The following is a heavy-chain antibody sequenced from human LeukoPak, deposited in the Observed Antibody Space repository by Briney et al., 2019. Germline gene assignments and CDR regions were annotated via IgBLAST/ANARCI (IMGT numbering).Heavy chain of an antibody. Sequence: PGRSLRLSCAASGFTFSSYGMHGVRQAPGKGLEWVAVISYDGSNKYYADSVKGRFTISRDNSKNTLYLQMNSLRAEDTAVYYCAKSTEYYYDSSPADYWGQGTLVTVSS. D-gene: IGHD3-22*01. J-gene: IGHJ4*02. CDR1: GFTFSSYG. V-gene: IGHV3-30*18. CDR3: AKSTEYYYDSSPADY. CDR2: ISYDGSNK.